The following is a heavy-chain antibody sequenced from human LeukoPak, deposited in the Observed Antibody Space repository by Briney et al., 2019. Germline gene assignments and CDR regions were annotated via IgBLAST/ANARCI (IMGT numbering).Heavy chain of an antibody. J-gene: IGHJ4*02. CDR2: IIPIFGTA. D-gene: IGHD3-22*01. CDR3: ARDPEGDSSGYYYY. V-gene: IGHV1-69*13. CDR1: GGTFSSYA. Sequence: SVKVSCKASGGTFSSYAISWVRQAPGQGLEWMRGIIPIFGTANYAQKFQGRVTITADESTSTAYMELSSLRSEDTAVYYCARDPEGDSSGYYYYWGQGTLVTVSS.